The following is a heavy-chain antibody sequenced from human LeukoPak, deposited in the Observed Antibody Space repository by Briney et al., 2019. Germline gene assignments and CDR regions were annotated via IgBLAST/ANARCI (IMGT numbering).Heavy chain of an antibody. D-gene: IGHD6-13*01. J-gene: IGHJ6*03. Sequence: SETLSLTCSVSSGSISSRSHYWGWIRQSPEKGLEWIGSIYHSGTTYHNPSLKSRVTISVDTSMNQFSLNLSGVTAADTPVYYCASQFSSTWYSLHFYYYMDVWGKGTTVTVSS. CDR1: SGSISSRSHY. CDR2: IYHSGTT. V-gene: IGHV4-39*01. CDR3: ASQFSSTWYSLHFYYYMDV.